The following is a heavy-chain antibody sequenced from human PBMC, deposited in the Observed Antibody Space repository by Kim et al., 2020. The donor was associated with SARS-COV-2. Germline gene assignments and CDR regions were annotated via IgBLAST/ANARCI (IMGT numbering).Heavy chain of an antibody. Sequence: SETLSLTCTVSGGSISSSSYYWGWIRQPPGKGLEWIGSIYYSGSTYYNPSLKSRVTISVDTSKNQFSQKLSSVTAADTAVYYCAKPGKYYYGMDVWGQGTTVTVSS. CDR1: GGSISSSSYY. CDR3: AKPGKYYYGMDV. J-gene: IGHJ6*02. V-gene: IGHV4-39*01. CDR2: IYYSGST.